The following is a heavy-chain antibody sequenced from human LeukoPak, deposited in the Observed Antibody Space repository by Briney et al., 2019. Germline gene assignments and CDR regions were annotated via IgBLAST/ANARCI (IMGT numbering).Heavy chain of an antibody. CDR2: IHSSGTT. CDR1: GVSMNYYF. Sequence: SETLSLTCTGSGVSMNYYFWNWIRQPAGERLQWIGRIHSSGTTNYNPSLKSRVTMSIDMSKNQFSLKLSSVTAADTAVYYCARRRYCSGGSCYYFDYWGQGTLLTVSS. CDR3: ARRRYCSGGSCYYFDY. J-gene: IGHJ4*02. D-gene: IGHD2-15*01. V-gene: IGHV4-4*07.